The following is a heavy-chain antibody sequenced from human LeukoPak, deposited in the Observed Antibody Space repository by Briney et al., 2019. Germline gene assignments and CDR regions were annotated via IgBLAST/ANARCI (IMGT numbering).Heavy chain of an antibody. Sequence: PGGSLRLSCAASGFTFTSYSMNWVRQAPGKGLEWVSTISGGGGSTYYADSVKGRFTVSRDNAEKSVYLHMSSLRAEDTAMYYCAREGDSSGSLGDYWGQGILVTVSS. CDR3: AREGDSSGSLGDY. CDR2: ISGGGGST. D-gene: IGHD6-19*01. CDR1: GFTFTSYS. J-gene: IGHJ4*02. V-gene: IGHV3-23*01.